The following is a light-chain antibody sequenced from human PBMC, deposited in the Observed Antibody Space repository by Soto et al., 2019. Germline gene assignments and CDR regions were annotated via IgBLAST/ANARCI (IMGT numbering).Light chain of an antibody. Sequence: EIVLTQSPGTLSLSPGERATLSCRTSQSVSSSFLAWYQQKPGQAPRLLIYGASIRSTGVPDRLSGSGSGTDFTLTISRLEPEDFGVYYCQQYVASPWTFGHGTKVEIK. CDR2: GAS. J-gene: IGKJ1*01. V-gene: IGKV3-20*01. CDR1: QSVSSSF. CDR3: QQYVASPWT.